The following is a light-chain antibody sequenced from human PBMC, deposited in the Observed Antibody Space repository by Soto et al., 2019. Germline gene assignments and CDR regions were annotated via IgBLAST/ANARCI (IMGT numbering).Light chain of an antibody. Sequence: QSVLTQPPSVSGAPGQRVTISCTGTSSNIGAGYDVHWYQQLPGTAPKLLIYYNTNRPSGVPDRFSGSKSATSASLAITGLQAEDEADYYCQSYDSSPTGLYVFGTGTKLTVL. CDR2: YNT. CDR1: SSNIGAGYD. CDR3: QSYDSSPTGLYV. J-gene: IGLJ1*01. V-gene: IGLV1-40*01.